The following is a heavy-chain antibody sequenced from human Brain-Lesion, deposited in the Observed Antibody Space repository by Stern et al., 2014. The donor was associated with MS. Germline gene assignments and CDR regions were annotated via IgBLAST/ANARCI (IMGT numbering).Heavy chain of an antibody. CDR3: AREMGFGAMEEYFQH. D-gene: IGHD5-18*01. J-gene: IGHJ1*01. V-gene: IGHV4-39*02. Sequence: QVQLQESGPGLVKPSETLSLTCTVSGGSISSSSYYWGWIRQPPGKGLEWIGSIYYSGSTYYNPSLKSRVTLSVDTTKNQFPLNLTSVTAADTAVYYCAREMGFGAMEEYFQHWGQGTLVTVSS. CDR2: IYYSGST. CDR1: GGSISSSSYY.